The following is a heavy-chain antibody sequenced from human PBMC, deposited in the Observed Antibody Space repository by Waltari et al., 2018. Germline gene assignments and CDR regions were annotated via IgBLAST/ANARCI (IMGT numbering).Heavy chain of an antibody. D-gene: IGHD3-3*01. V-gene: IGHV4-38-2*01. CDR3: ARQSITIFGVVIIADYFDY. Sequence: QVQLQESGPGLVKPSETLSLTCAVSGYSISSGYYWGWIRQPPGKGLEWIGSIYHSGSTYYNPSLKSRVTISVDTSKNQFSLKLSSVTAADTAVYYCARQSITIFGVVIIADYFDYWGQGTLVTVSS. CDR2: IYHSGST. J-gene: IGHJ4*02. CDR1: GYSISSGYY.